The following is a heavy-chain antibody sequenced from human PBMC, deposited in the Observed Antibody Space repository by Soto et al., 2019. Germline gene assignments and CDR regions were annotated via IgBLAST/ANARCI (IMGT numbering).Heavy chain of an antibody. J-gene: IGHJ4*02. CDR2: ISTTSTYT. CDR1: GFSFSDYY. CDR3: ARDRTSYDEIVDY. Sequence: QVQLVESGGGLVKPGGSLRLSCEASGFSFSDYYMSWIRQAPGKGLQWVSYISTTSTYTNYADSVKGRFTISRDNAKNSLYLQMNSLRAEDTAIYYCARDRTSYDEIVDYWGQGTLVTVSS. D-gene: IGHD5-12*01. V-gene: IGHV3-11*05.